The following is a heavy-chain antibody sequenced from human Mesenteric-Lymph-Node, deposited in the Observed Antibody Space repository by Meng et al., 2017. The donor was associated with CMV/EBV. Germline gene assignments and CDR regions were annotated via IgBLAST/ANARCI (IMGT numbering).Heavy chain of an antibody. V-gene: IGHV1-69*05. Sequence: SVKVSCKASGGTFSSYAISWVRQAPGQGLEWMGGIIPIFGTANYAQKFQGRVTITTDESTSTAYMELSSLRSEDTAVYYCARDQKWAIFGVVTLPGYYYYGMDVWGQGTTVTVS. D-gene: IGHD3-3*01. CDR3: ARDQKWAIFGVVTLPGYYYYGMDV. CDR2: IIPIFGTA. CDR1: GGTFSSYA. J-gene: IGHJ6*02.